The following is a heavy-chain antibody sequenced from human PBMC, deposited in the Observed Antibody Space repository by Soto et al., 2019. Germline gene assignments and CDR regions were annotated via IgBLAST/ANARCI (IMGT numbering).Heavy chain of an antibody. V-gene: IGHV3-30*18. CDR1: GFTFRWFG. CDR3: AKGEVRGIIPSYFDY. CDR2: ISNDGSNE. J-gene: IGHJ4*02. Sequence: GGSLRLSCAGSGFTFRWFGMNWVRQAPGKGLEWVARISNDGSNEYYVDSVKGRFTISRDNSKNTLYLQMDSLRAEGTAVYYCAKGEVRGIIPSYFDYWGLGTLVTVSS. D-gene: IGHD3-10*01.